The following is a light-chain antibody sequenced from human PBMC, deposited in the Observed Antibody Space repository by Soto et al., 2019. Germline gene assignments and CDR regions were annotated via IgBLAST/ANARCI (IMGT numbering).Light chain of an antibody. CDR3: QQHGSSPWT. J-gene: IGKJ1*01. CDR1: QSVSSSY. CDR2: SAS. Sequence: EIVLTQSPGTLSLSPGERATLSCRASQSVSSSYLAWYQQKPGQAPRLIIYSASSRATGIPDRFSGSGSGTDFTLTISRLEPEDFAVYYCQQHGSSPWTFGQGTKVEMK. V-gene: IGKV3-20*01.